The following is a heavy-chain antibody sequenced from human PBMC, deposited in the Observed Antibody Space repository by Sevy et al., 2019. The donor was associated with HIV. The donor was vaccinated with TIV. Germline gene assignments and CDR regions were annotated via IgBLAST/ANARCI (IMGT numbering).Heavy chain of an antibody. CDR3: ARDPTGYCSSTSCYTHYGMDV. V-gene: IGHV3-33*01. D-gene: IGHD2-2*02. Sequence: GGSLRLSCAASGFTFSSYGMHWVRQAPGKGLEWVAVIWYDGSNKYYADSVKGRFTISRDNSKNTLYLQMNSLRAEDTAVYYCARDPTGYCSSTSCYTHYGMDVWGQGTTVTVSS. CDR2: IWYDGSNK. CDR1: GFTFSSYG. J-gene: IGHJ6*02.